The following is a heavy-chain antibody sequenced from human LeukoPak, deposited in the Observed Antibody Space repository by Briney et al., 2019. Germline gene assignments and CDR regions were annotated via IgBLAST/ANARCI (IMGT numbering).Heavy chain of an antibody. D-gene: IGHD6-13*01. J-gene: IGHJ4*02. CDR1: AGSLNSDTYY. V-gene: IGHV4-39*01. CDR2: IYYTGNT. Sequence: SETLSLTCTVSAGSLNSDTYYWGWIRQPPGKGLEWIGSIYYTGNTYYNASLNSRVTISVDTSKNQFSLKLSSVTAADTAAYYYARSRIAIVGPFDYWGQGPLVTVSS. CDR3: ARSRIAIVGPFDY.